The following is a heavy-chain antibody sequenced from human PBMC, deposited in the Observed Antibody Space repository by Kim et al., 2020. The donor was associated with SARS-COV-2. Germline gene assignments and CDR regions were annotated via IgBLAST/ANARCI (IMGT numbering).Heavy chain of an antibody. CDR2: IYYSGST. CDR3: ARHYYDSSGYYYGYYFDY. CDR1: GGSISSSSYY. V-gene: IGHV4-39*01. D-gene: IGHD3-22*01. J-gene: IGHJ4*02. Sequence: SETLSLTCTVSGGSISSSSYYWGWIRQPPGKGLEWIGSIYYSGSTYYNPSLKSRVTISVDTSKNQFSLKLSSVTAADTAVYYCARHYYDSSGYYYGYYFDYWGQGTLVTVSS.